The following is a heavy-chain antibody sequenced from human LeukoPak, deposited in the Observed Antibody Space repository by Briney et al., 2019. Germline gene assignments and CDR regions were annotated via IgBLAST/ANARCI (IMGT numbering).Heavy chain of an antibody. V-gene: IGHV4-4*07. Sequence: SEALSLTCTVSGASISSYYWTWIRQPAGKGLEWIGRIYTSGSTNYNPSLKSRVAMSVDTSKNQFSLKLSSLTAADTAVCYCARLSADSSSSRGFDYWGQGTLVTVSS. CDR2: IYTSGST. J-gene: IGHJ4*02. CDR3: ARLSADSSSSRGFDY. CDR1: GASISSYY. D-gene: IGHD2-2*01.